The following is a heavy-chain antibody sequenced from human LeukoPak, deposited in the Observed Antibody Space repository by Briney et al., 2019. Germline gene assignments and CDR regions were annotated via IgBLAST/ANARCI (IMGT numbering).Heavy chain of an antibody. Sequence: SETLSLTCTVSGASISSYYWSWIRQPPGKGLEWLGYIHYSVSTHYNPSLKSRVAISVDTSKNQVSLKLRSVTAADTAVYYCARTTEGYAGGPGYSYYYYIDVWGKGTTVTISS. J-gene: IGHJ6*03. CDR1: GASISSYY. V-gene: IGHV4-59*01. D-gene: IGHD5-12*01. CDR3: ARTTEGYAGGPGYSYYYYIDV. CDR2: IHYSVST.